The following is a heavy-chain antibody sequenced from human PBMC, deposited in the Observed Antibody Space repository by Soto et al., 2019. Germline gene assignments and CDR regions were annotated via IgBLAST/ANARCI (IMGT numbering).Heavy chain of an antibody. J-gene: IGHJ3*02. V-gene: IGHV4-34*01. CDR2: INHSGST. Sequence: SETLSLTCAVYGGSFSGYYWSWIHQPPGKGLEWIGEINHSGSTNYNPSLKSRVTISVDTSKNQFSLKLSSVTAADTAVYYCARGRTINDAFDIWGQGTMVTVSS. CDR1: GGSFSGYY. CDR3: ARGRTINDAFDI. D-gene: IGHD2-21*01.